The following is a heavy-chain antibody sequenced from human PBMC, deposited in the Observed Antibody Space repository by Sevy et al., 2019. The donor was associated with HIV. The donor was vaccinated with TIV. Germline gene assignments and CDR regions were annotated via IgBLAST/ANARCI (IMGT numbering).Heavy chain of an antibody. CDR3: TRKRELTTLDY. Sequence: GGSLRLSCTASGFTFSSYSMNWVRQAPGKGLEWVSYISSGSGSILYADSVKGRFTISRDNAKNSLYLQMNSLRAEDTAVYYCTRKRELTTLDYWGPGTLVTVSS. J-gene: IGHJ4*02. D-gene: IGHD4-4*01. CDR2: ISSGSGSI. V-gene: IGHV3-48*01. CDR1: GFTFSSYS.